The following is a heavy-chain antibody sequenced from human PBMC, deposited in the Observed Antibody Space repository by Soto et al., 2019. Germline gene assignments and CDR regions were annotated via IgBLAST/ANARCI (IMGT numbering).Heavy chain of an antibody. CDR1: GFTFSDYY. J-gene: IGHJ4*02. D-gene: IGHD3-10*01. CDR2: ITPSGSTI. Sequence: QVQLVESGGGLVKPGGSLKLSCAASGFTFSDYYLSWIRQAPGKGLEWVSYITPSGSTIYYADSVKGRFTISRDNAKNSLYLQMNSRRAEDTAVYYCARDRTWFGEFDYWGQGTLVTVSS. CDR3: ARDRTWFGEFDY. V-gene: IGHV3-11*01.